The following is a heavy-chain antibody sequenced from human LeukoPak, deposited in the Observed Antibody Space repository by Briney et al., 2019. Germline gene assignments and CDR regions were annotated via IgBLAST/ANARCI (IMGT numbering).Heavy chain of an antibody. CDR2: IDPNSGST. J-gene: IGHJ1*01. Sequence: ASVKVSCKASGYTFTTYYMHWVRQAPGQGLEWMGVIDPNSGSTKYARKFEARVTMTRDTSTSTVYMELSSLRSDDTAVYYCARALGSWLAEHFQLWGQGTLVTVSS. D-gene: IGHD6-13*01. CDR3: ARALGSWLAEHFQL. V-gene: IGHV1-46*01. CDR1: GYTFTTYY.